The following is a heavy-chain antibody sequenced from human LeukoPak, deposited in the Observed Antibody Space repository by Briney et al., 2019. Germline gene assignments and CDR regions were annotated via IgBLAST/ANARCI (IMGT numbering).Heavy chain of an antibody. CDR1: GGSFSGYY. V-gene: IGHV4-34*01. CDR2: INHSGST. Sequence: SETRSLTSAFNGGSFSGYYWSWIRKPPGKGLEWIGEINHSGSTNYNPSLKSRVTISVDTSKNQFSLKLSSVTAADTAVYYCARGITDYWGQGTLVTVSS. J-gene: IGHJ4*02. CDR3: ARGITDY.